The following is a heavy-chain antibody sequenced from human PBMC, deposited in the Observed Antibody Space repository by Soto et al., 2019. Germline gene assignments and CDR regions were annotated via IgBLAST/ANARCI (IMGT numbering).Heavy chain of an antibody. V-gene: IGHV3-23*01. J-gene: IGHJ4*02. CDR3: TKGRDYGGNYRDY. CDR2: ISGSGGPTYT. D-gene: IGHD4-17*01. Sequence: GGSLRLSCAASGFTFISYAMSWVRQPPGKGLEWVSVISGSGGPTYTYYADSVKGRFAISRDNSQNTLYLHINSLRAEDTAVYYCTKGRDYGGNYRDYWGQGTLVTVSS. CDR1: GFTFISYA.